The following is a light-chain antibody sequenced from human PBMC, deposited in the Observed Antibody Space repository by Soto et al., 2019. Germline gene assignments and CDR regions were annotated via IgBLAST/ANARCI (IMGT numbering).Light chain of an antibody. Sequence: DIQMTQSPSTLSASVGDRVTITCRASQSISSWLAWYQQKPGKAPKLLIYDASRLQSGVPSRFSGSGPGTEFTLTISSLQPDDFATYYCQQYNSYSGTFGQGTKV. V-gene: IGKV1-5*01. CDR2: DAS. CDR1: QSISSW. J-gene: IGKJ1*01. CDR3: QQYNSYSGT.